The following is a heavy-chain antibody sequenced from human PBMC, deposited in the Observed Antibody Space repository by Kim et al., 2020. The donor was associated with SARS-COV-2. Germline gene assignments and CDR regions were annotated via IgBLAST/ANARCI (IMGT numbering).Heavy chain of an antibody. CDR1: EFTFSTYA. V-gene: IGHV3-23*01. D-gene: IGHD2-15*01. CDR3: AKDPSCGGENCYSNIDY. J-gene: IGHJ4*02. Sequence: GGSLRLSCAASEFTFSTYAMSWVRQAPGKGLEWVSIISGSGGSTFYADSVKGRFTISRDNPKNTLYLQMNSLRAEDTAVYYCAKDPSCGGENCYSNIDYWGQGTLVTVSS. CDR2: ISGSGGST.